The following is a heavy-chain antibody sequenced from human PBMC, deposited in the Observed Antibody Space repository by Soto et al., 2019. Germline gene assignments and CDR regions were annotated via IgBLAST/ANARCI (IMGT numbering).Heavy chain of an antibody. CDR1: GFTFSSYA. Sequence: EVQLLESGGGLVQPGGSLRLSCAASGFTFSSYAMSWVRQAPGKGLEWVSAISGSGGSTYYADSVKGRFTISRDNSKNTLYLQMNSLRAEDTAVYYCASRTIVVVVAATRAFDIWGQGTIVTVSS. CDR3: ASRTIVVVVAATRAFDI. D-gene: IGHD2-15*01. V-gene: IGHV3-23*01. J-gene: IGHJ3*02. CDR2: ISGSGGST.